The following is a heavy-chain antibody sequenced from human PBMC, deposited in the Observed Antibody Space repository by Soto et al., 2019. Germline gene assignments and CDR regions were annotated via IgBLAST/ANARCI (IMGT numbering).Heavy chain of an antibody. D-gene: IGHD2-2*01. J-gene: IGHJ4*02. Sequence: GASVKVSCKVSGYTLTELSMHWVRQAPGKGLEWMGGFDPEDGETIYAQKFQGRVTMTEDTSTDTAYMEMSSLRSEDTAVYHCATVGILCSSTSCPFDYWGQGTLVTVSS. CDR3: ATVGILCSSTSCPFDY. CDR2: FDPEDGET. V-gene: IGHV1-24*01. CDR1: GYTLTELS.